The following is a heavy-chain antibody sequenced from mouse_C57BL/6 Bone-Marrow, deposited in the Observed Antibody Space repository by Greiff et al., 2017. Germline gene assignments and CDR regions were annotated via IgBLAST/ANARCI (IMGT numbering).Heavy chain of an antibody. Sequence: QVQLQQSGAELVRPGTSVKMSCKASGYTFTNYWIGWAKQRPGHGLEWIGDIYPGGGYTNYNEKFKGKATLTADKSSSTAYMQFSSLTSEDSAIYYGARNYYGSSSYFDYWGQGTTLTVSS. CDR2: IYPGGGYT. J-gene: IGHJ2*01. D-gene: IGHD1-1*01. V-gene: IGHV1-63*01. CDR3: ARNYYGSSSYFDY. CDR1: GYTFTNYW.